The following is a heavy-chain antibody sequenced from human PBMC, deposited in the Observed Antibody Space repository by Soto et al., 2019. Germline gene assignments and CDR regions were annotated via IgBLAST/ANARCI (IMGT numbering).Heavy chain of an antibody. CDR3: ARDGSTSSFHYDY. CDR1: GDSVSSNSAA. CDR2: TYYRSRWYT. V-gene: IGHV6-1*01. D-gene: IGHD2-2*01. J-gene: IGHJ4*02. Sequence: QVQLQQSGPGLVKPSQTLSLTCAISGDSVSSNSAAWDWIRQSPSRGLEWLGRTYYRSRWYTDYAVSVKSRITVNPDTTKNHFSLHLSSVTPEDTAVYYCARDGSTSSFHYDYWGQGILVTVSS.